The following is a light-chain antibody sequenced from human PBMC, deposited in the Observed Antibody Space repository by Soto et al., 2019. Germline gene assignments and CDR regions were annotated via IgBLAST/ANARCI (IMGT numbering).Light chain of an antibody. CDR2: GNS. CDR1: SSNIGAGYD. J-gene: IGLJ1*01. V-gene: IGLV1-40*01. CDR3: QSYDSSVSGSYV. Sequence: QAVLTQPPSVSGAPGERVTISCTGSSSNIGAGYDVHWYQQLPGTAPKLLIYGNSNRPSGVPDRFSGSKSGTSASLAITGLQAEDEADYYGQSYDSSVSGSYVFGTGTKVTVL.